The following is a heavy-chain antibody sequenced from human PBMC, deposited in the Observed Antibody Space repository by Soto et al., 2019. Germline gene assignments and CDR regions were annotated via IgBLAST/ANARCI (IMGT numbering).Heavy chain of an antibody. V-gene: IGHV1-46*01. D-gene: IGHD2-2*01. Sequence: ASVKVSCKASDDSLSSHFLHLVRPAPGESLQWMGILNPGPNSASYAQEFQGRLRLTSDMSSRTIFMHLSSLRSDDTAVYYCGGAPSIVPSLVPPYGGQGTRVTVPS. CDR2: LNPGPNSA. J-gene: IGHJ4*02. CDR1: DDSLSSHF. CDR3: GGAPSIVPSLVPPY.